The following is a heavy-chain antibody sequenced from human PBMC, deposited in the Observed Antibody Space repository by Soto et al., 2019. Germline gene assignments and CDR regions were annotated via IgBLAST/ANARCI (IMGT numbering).Heavy chain of an antibody. V-gene: IGHV4-59*01. Sequence: PSETLSLTCTVSGGSTYSYSWSWIRQPPGEGPEWIGHLYNSENTNYRPSLKGRVTMSIDTSKSFSLKVTSVTAADTAVYYCARGLVGAPDVFDIWGQGIMVTVSS. J-gene: IGHJ3*02. CDR3: ARGLVGAPDVFDI. CDR1: GGSTYSYS. D-gene: IGHD2-15*01. CDR2: LYNSENT.